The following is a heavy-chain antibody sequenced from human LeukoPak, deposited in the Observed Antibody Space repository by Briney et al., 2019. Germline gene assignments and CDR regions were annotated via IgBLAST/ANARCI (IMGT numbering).Heavy chain of an antibody. CDR2: INHSGST. D-gene: IGHD1-26*01. J-gene: IGHJ4*02. Sequence: PSETLSLTCAVYGGSFSGYYWSWIRQPPGKGLEWIGEINHSGSTNYNPSLKSRVTISADTSKNQFSLKLSSVTAADTAVYYCARLDLVGATLFDYWGQGTLVTVSS. V-gene: IGHV4-34*01. CDR1: GGSFSGYY. CDR3: ARLDLVGATLFDY.